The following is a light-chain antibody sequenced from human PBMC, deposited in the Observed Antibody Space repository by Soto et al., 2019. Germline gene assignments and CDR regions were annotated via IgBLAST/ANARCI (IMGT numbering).Light chain of an antibody. CDR1: SSDIGAYNY. Sequence: QSARSHPGSVSWSPGHSITIACTGSSSDIGAYNYVSWFQQYPGKAPKLIISEVSNRPSGVSNRFSGSKSGTAASLTISGLQTEEQADHFCFSFTTDSTNVFGTGTKVTVL. CDR3: FSFTTDSTNV. CDR2: EVS. J-gene: IGLJ1*01. V-gene: IGLV2-14*01.